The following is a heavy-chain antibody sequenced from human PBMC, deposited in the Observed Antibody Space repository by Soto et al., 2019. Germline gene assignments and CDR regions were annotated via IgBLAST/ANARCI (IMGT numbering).Heavy chain of an antibody. CDR2: INRSGST. CDR1: GGSFSGYY. D-gene: IGHD4-4*01. CDR3: ARALSTVKGWFDP. V-gene: IGHV4-34*01. J-gene: IGHJ5*02. Sequence: SETLSLTCAVYGGSFSGYYWSWIRQPPGKGLEWIGEINRSGSTSYNPSLKSRVTISVDTSKNQFSLKLSSVTAADTAVYYCARALSTVKGWFDPWGQGTLVTVSS.